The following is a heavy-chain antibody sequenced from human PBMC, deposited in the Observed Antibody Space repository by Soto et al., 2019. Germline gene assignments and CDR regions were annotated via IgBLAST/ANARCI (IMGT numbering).Heavy chain of an antibody. V-gene: IGHV3-33*01. CDR2: IWYDGSNQ. CDR1: GFTFSSFG. Sequence: QVQLVESGGGVVQPGRSLRLSCEASGFTFSSFGMYWVRQAPGKGLEWVALIWYDGSNQYYGDSVRGRFTISRDNFKNTLFLQMNSLRAEDTAVYYCARGRGYYDSSGYHGDFDYWGQGTLVTVSS. J-gene: IGHJ4*02. CDR3: ARGRGYYDSSGYHGDFDY. D-gene: IGHD3-22*01.